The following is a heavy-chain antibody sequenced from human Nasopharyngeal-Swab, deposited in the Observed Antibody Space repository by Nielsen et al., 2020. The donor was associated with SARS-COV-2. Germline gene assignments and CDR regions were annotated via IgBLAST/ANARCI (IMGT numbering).Heavy chain of an antibody. CDR3: ASPWAYSSSWYSYFQH. Sequence: VRQAPGKGLEWVSVIYSGGSTYYADSVKGRFTISRDNSKNTLYLQINSLRAEDTAVYYCASPWAYSSSWYSYFQHWGQGTLVTVSS. V-gene: IGHV3-53*01. J-gene: IGHJ1*01. D-gene: IGHD6-13*01. CDR2: IYSGGST.